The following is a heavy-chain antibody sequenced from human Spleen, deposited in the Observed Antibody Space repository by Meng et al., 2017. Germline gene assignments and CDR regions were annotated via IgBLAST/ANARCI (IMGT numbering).Heavy chain of an antibody. J-gene: IGHJ6*02. Sequence: ASVKVSCKASGYTFTGYYMHWVRQAPGQGLEWMGWINPNSGGTNYAQKFQGRVTMTRDTSISTAYMELSRLRSDDTAVYYCARAHVVDTAMVKYGMDVWGQGTTVTVSS. D-gene: IGHD5-18*01. CDR3: ARAHVVDTAMVKYGMDV. CDR2: INPNSGGT. V-gene: IGHV1-2*02. CDR1: GYTFTGYY.